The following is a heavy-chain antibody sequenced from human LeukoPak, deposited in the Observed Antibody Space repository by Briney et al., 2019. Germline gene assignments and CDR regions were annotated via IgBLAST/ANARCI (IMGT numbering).Heavy chain of an antibody. J-gene: IGHJ5*02. CDR1: GYTFTDYY. D-gene: IGHD6-13*01. CDR2: INPKNGGT. Sequence: ASVKVSCKASGYTFTDYYVYWVRQAPGQGLEWMGWINPKNGGTRYAQKFQGWVTVSRDTSISTAYMELSTLKSDDTAVYYCARGRGVTTAGTSWFDPWGQGTPVIVSS. CDR3: ARGRGVTTAGTSWFDP. V-gene: IGHV1-2*04.